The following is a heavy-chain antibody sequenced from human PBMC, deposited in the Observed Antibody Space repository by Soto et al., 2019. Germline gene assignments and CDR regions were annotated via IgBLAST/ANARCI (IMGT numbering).Heavy chain of an antibody. J-gene: IGHJ6*02. V-gene: IGHV1-69*01. CDR1: GGTFSSYP. CDR3: ARGSNSDYYYGMNV. D-gene: IGHD4-4*01. CDR2: IIPLFGTA. Sequence: QGQLVQAGGDVKKPGSSVKVSCKASGGTFSSYPISWVRQAPGQGLEWMGGIIPLFGTADYAQKFQGRVTFTADESTSTAYMELSSLRSEDTAVYYCARGSNSDYYYGMNVWGQGTTVTVSS.